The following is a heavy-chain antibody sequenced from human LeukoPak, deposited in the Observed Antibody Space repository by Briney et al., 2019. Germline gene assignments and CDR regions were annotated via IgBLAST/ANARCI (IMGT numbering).Heavy chain of an antibody. V-gene: IGHV5-51*01. CDR1: GYRYTSYW. Sequence: GESLKISCKGSGYRYTSYWIGWVRQMPGKGLEWMGIIYPGGSDTRYSPSFQGQVTISADKSITTAYLQWSSLKASDTAMYYCARSDTAMGDYFDYWGQGTPVTVSS. CDR3: ARSDTAMGDYFDY. CDR2: IYPGGSDT. J-gene: IGHJ4*02. D-gene: IGHD5-18*01.